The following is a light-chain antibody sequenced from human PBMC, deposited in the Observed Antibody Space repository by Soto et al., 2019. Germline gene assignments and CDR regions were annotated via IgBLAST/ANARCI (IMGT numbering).Light chain of an antibody. CDR1: NIGSKS. CDR2: DDN. J-gene: IGLJ2*01. V-gene: IGLV3-21*02. Sequence: SYELTQPPSVSVAPGQTARITCGGNNIGSKSVHWYQQKPGQAPVLVVYDDNDRPSGIPERFSGSDSGNTATLTISRVEAGGEADYYCQVWHSGVDWVFGGGTKLTVL. CDR3: QVWHSGVDWV.